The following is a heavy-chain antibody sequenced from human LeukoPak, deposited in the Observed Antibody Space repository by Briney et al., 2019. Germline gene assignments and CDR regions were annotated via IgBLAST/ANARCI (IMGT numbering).Heavy chain of an antibody. CDR2: IIPIFGTA. CDR3: ASGDIAVAGRDYYYYYMDV. D-gene: IGHD6-19*01. J-gene: IGHJ6*03. Sequence: SVKVSCKASGGTFSSYAISWVRQAPGQGLEWMGGIIPIFGTANYAQKFQGRVTITADESTSTAYMELSSLRSEDTAVYYCASGDIAVAGRDYYYYYMDVWGKGTTVTVSS. CDR1: GGTFSSYA. V-gene: IGHV1-69*13.